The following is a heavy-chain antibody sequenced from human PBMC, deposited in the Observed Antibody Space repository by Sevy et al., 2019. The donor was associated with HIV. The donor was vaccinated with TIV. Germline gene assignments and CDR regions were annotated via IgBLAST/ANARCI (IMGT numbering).Heavy chain of an antibody. CDR1: GYTISTYY. Sequence: ASVKVSCKASGYTISTYYMHWVRQAPGQGLEWMGIINPSGGSTDYAQKFQGRVSMTRDMSTSTVYMELSSLRSEDTAVYYCAREEWLKFFDYWGQGTLVTVSS. D-gene: IGHD3-3*01. J-gene: IGHJ4*02. V-gene: IGHV1-46*01. CDR3: AREEWLKFFDY. CDR2: INPSGGST.